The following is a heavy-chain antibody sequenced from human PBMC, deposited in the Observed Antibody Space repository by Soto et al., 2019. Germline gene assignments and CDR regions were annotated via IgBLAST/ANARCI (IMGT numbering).Heavy chain of an antibody. Sequence: ASVKVSCKASGYTFTSYAMHWVRQAPGQRLEWMGWINAGNGNTKYSQKFQGRVTITRDTSASTAYMELSSLRSEDTAVYYCAIRIAAAGTRYYCYYYGMDVWGQGTTVTVSS. CDR2: INAGNGNT. V-gene: IGHV1-3*01. J-gene: IGHJ6*02. CDR1: GYTFTSYA. CDR3: AIRIAAAGTRYYCYYYGMDV. D-gene: IGHD6-13*01.